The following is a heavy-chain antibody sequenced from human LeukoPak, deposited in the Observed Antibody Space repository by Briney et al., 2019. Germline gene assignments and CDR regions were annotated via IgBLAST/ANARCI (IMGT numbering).Heavy chain of an antibody. V-gene: IGHV4-34*01. D-gene: IGHD4-17*01. CDR2: INHSGST. CDR1: GGSFSGYY. CDR3: ARVPSVTNVQSSDY. J-gene: IGHJ4*02. Sequence: SETLSLTCAVYGGSFSGYYWSWIRQPPGKGLEWIGEINHSGSTNYNPSLKSRVTISVDTSKNQFSLKLSSVTAADTAVYYCARVPSVTNVQSSDYWGQGTLVTVSS.